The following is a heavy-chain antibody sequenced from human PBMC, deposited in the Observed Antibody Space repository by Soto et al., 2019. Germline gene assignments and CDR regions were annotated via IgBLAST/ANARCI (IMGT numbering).Heavy chain of an antibody. D-gene: IGHD2-2*01. CDR3: ARGDIVVVPAPYGLDG. CDR2: ISYDGSNK. Sequence: GGSLRLSCAASGFTFSSYAMHWVRQAPGKGLEWVAVISYDGSNKYYADSVKGRFTISRDNSKNTLYLQMNSLRAEDTAVYYCARGDIVVVPAPYGLDGRGQGTTVTVAS. J-gene: IGHJ6*02. CDR1: GFTFSSYA. V-gene: IGHV3-30-3*01.